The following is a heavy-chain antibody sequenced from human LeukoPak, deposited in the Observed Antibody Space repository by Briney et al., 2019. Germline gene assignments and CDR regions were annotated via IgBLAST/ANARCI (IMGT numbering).Heavy chain of an antibody. V-gene: IGHV3-48*03. J-gene: IGHJ4*02. CDR2: ISSSGSTI. CDR3: AKVMGAYYYDSSGYPY. CDR1: GFTFSSYE. Sequence: GGSLRLSCAASGFTFSSYEMNWVRQAPGKGLEWVSYISSSGSTIYYADSVKGRFTISRDNSKNTLYLQMNSLRAEDTAVYYCAKVMGAYYYDSSGYPYWGQGTLVTVSS. D-gene: IGHD3-22*01.